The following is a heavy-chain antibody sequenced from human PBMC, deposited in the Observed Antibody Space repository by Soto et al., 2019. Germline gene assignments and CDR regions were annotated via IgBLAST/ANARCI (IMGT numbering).Heavy chain of an antibody. J-gene: IGHJ6*02. CDR3: ARGSGNYYYYGLDV. CDR1: GGSISSSSYY. V-gene: IGHV4-39*07. D-gene: IGHD1-26*01. Sequence: SETLSLTCTVSGGSISSSSYYWGWIRQPPGKGLEWIGSIYYSGSTNYNPSLKSRVTISVDTSKKQISLKLSSVTAADTAVYYCARGSGNYYYYGLDVWGQGTTVTVSS. CDR2: IYYSGST.